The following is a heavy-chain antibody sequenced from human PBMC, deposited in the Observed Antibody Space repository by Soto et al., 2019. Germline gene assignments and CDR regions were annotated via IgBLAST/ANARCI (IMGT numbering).Heavy chain of an antibody. Sequence: GGSLRLSCAASGFTFSGYWMHWVCQAPGKGLVWVSHISYDGTETTYADSVKGRFTISRDNPKSTLYLQMNSVRAEDTGVYYCARGSEAYYYYYGMDVWGQGTTVTVSS. CDR1: GFTFSGYW. J-gene: IGHJ6*02. V-gene: IGHV3-74*03. CDR2: ISYDGTET. CDR3: ARGSEAYYYYYGMDV.